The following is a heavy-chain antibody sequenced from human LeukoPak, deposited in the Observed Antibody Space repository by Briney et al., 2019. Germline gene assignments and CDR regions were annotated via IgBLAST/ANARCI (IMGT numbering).Heavy chain of an antibody. D-gene: IGHD6-19*01. V-gene: IGHV4-39*01. CDR2: LHYSGDS. CDR1: GGSINNSFYF. J-gene: IGHJ5*02. Sequence: SETLSLTCTVSGGSINNSFYFWGWIRQPPGKGLEWIGSLHYSGDSYYNPSLKTRVTISGDTSKNQFSLRLNSVTAADTAVYFCAGRSVAGSWFDPWGEGTLVTVS. CDR3: AGRSVAGSWFDP.